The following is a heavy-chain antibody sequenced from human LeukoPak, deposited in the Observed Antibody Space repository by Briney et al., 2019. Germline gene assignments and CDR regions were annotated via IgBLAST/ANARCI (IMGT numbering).Heavy chain of an antibody. CDR1: GGSITSYY. CDR2: IYANGNT. J-gene: IGHJ6*02. V-gene: IGHV4-4*07. CDR3: ARHLPIFTAYYYGMDV. D-gene: IGHD3-9*01. Sequence: SETLSLTCTVSGGSITSYYWAWLRQPAGKGLEWIGRIYANGNTNCNPSLTSRVTMSVDTSENQFSLKLSSVTAADTAVYYCARHLPIFTAYYYGMDVWGQGTTVTVSS.